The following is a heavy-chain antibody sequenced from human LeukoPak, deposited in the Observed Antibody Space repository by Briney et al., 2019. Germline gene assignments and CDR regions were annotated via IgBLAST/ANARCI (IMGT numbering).Heavy chain of an antibody. Sequence: SETLSLTCTVSGGSISSYYWSWIRQPPGKGLEWIGYTYYSGSTNYNPSLKSRVTISVDTSKNQFSLKLSSVTAADTAVYYCARAHILTGYAFDYWGQGTLVTVSS. CDR3: ARAHILTGYAFDY. CDR1: GGSISSYY. D-gene: IGHD3-9*01. J-gene: IGHJ4*02. CDR2: TYYSGST. V-gene: IGHV4-59*01.